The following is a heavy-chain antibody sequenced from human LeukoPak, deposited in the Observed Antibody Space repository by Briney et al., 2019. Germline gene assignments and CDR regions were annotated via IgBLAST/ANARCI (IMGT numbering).Heavy chain of an antibody. CDR3: ARHFLGELPDVDV. D-gene: IGHD1-26*01. J-gene: IGHJ6*02. Sequence: GESLKISCKGSGYSFTSYWISWVRQMPGKGLGWMGRIDPSDSYTKYSPSFQGHVTISGDESISTAYLQWSSLKASDTAMYYCARHFLGELPDVDVWGQGTTVTVSS. CDR2: IDPSDSYT. V-gene: IGHV5-10-1*01. CDR1: GYSFTSYW.